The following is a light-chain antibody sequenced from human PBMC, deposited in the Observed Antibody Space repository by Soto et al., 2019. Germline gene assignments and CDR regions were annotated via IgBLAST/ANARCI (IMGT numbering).Light chain of an antibody. J-gene: IGKJ2*01. CDR2: AAS. V-gene: IGKV1-39*01. Sequence: DIQMTQSPSSLSASVGDRVTITCRASQSISWYLNWYQQKPGKAPKLLIYAASSLQSGVPSRFSGSGSGTDFTLTINSLQPEDFATYYCQQSYSTPQNTFGQGTKLEIK. CDR1: QSISWY. CDR3: QQSYSTPQNT.